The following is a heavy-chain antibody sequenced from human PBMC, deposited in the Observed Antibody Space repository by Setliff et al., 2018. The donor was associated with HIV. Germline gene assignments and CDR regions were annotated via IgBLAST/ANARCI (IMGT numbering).Heavy chain of an antibody. D-gene: IGHD6-19*01. J-gene: IGHJ4*02. V-gene: IGHV3-48*01. CDR3: VRGTLDFWGWCY. CDR2: ISSSGFPI. Sequence: PGGSLRLSCEASGFTFSTYGMNWVRHAPGKGLEWVAQISSSGFPIYYADSVRGRFTASRDNGKNSLFLQMNSLRAEDTAVYYCVRGTLDFWGWCYWGQGTLVTVSS. CDR1: GFTFSTYG.